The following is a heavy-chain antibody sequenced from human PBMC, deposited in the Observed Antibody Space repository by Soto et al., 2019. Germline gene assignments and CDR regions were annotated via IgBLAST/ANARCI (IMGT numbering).Heavy chain of an antibody. V-gene: IGHV4-31*03. CDR3: ARGRPTPLYFDS. Sequence: PSETLSLTCTLSGGSIRSGNYYWSWIRQHPGKGLEWIGSMSYSGNTYYNPSLKSRGTISIDTSRNQLSLKLTSVTAADTALYYCARGRPTPLYFDSWGQGSLVTVSS. J-gene: IGHJ4*02. CDR1: GGSIRSGNYY. CDR2: MSYSGNT.